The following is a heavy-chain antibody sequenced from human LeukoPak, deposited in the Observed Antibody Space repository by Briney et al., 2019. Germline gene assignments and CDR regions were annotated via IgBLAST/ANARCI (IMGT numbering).Heavy chain of an antibody. J-gene: IGHJ4*02. CDR2: IKEDGSET. CDR3: SRSLNF. V-gene: IGHV3-7*01. Sequence: GGSLRLSCATSGFTFSRSWMDWVRQAPGKGLEWVANIKEDGSETHYVDSAKGRFTISRDNAKNSLFLQVDNLRVGDTAIYYCSRSLNFWGQGTLVTVSP. CDR1: GFTFSRSW.